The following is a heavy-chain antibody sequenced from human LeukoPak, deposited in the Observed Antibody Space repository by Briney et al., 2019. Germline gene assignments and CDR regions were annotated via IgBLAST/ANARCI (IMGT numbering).Heavy chain of an antibody. CDR3: ATVPIVGATTFDP. D-gene: IGHD1-26*01. CDR1: GYTFTSYG. CDR2: ISTYNGHT. V-gene: IGHV1-18*01. Sequence: ASVKVSCKASGYTFTSYGINWVRQAPGQGLEWMGWISTYNGHTNYAQKFQGRVTMTTDTSTSTASMELRSLRSDDTAVYYCATVPIVGATTFDPWGQGTLVTVSS. J-gene: IGHJ5*02.